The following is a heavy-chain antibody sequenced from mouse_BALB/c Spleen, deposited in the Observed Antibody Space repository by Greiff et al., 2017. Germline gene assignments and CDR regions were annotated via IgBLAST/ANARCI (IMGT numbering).Heavy chain of an antibody. CDR3: ARFTTAKGYAMDY. Sequence: DVQLVESGGGLVQPGGSRKLPCAASGFTFSSFGMHWVRQAPEKGLEWVAYISSGSSTIYYADTVKGRFIISRDNPKNTLFLQMTSLRSEDTAMYYCARFTTAKGYAMDYWGQGTSVTVSS. J-gene: IGHJ4*01. V-gene: IGHV5-17*02. D-gene: IGHD1-2*01. CDR2: ISSGSSTI. CDR1: GFTFSSFG.